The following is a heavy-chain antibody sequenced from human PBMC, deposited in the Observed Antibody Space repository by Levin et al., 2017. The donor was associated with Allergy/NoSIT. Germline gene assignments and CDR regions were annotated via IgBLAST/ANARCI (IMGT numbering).Heavy chain of an antibody. D-gene: IGHD5/OR15-5a*01. J-gene: IGHJ4*02. CDR2: ISYDGSNK. V-gene: IGHV3-30*18. Sequence: GGSLRLSCAASGFTFSSYGMHWVRQAPGKGLEWVAVISYDGSNKYYADSVKGRFTISRDNSKNTLYLQMNSLRAEDTAVYYCAKDDAKGLGSFDYWGQGTLVTVSS. CDR3: AKDDAKGLGSFDY. CDR1: GFTFSSYG.